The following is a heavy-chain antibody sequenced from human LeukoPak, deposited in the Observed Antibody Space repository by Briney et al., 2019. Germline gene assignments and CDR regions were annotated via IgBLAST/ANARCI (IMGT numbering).Heavy chain of an antibody. CDR3: AKDGMCYYGSGTPPAFDI. V-gene: IGHV3-23*01. Sequence: GGSLRLSCAASGFTFSSYAMSWVRQAPGKGLEWVSAISGSGGSTYSADSVKGRFTISRDNSKNTLYLQMNSLRAEDTAVYYCAKDGMCYYGSGTPPAFDIWGQGTMVTVSS. D-gene: IGHD3-10*01. J-gene: IGHJ3*02. CDR2: ISGSGGST. CDR1: GFTFSSYA.